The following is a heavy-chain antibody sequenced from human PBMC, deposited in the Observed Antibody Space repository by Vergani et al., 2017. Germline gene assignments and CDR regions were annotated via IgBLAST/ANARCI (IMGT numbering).Heavy chain of an antibody. J-gene: IGHJ4*02. CDR2: IYYSRST. CDR1: GVSLSSYY. Sequence: QVQLQESGPGLVKPSETLSLTCTVSGVSLSSYYWSWIRQPPGKGLEWIGYIYYSRSTNYNPSLKSRVTISVDTSKNQFSLKLSPVTAADTAVYYCARGHYYYDILTGYYKIYYFDYWGQGTLVTVSS. CDR3: ARGHYYYDILTGYYKIYYFDY. V-gene: IGHV4-59*01. D-gene: IGHD3-9*01.